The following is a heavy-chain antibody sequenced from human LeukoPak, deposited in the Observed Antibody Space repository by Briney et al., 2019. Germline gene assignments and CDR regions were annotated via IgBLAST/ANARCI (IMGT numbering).Heavy chain of an antibody. CDR3: ARGTMFPYYFDY. CDR1: GFTFDDYG. Sequence: PGGSLRLSCAASGFTFDDYGMTWVRQAPGKGLEWVSGINWNGGSTGYADSVKGRFTISRDNAKNSLYLQMNSLRAEDTAVYYCARGTMFPYYFDYWGQGTLVTVSS. J-gene: IGHJ4*02. V-gene: IGHV3-20*04. CDR2: INWNGGST. D-gene: IGHD3-10*02.